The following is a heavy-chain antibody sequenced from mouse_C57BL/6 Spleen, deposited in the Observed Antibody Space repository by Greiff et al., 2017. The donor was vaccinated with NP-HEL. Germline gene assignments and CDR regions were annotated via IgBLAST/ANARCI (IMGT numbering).Heavy chain of an antibody. Sequence: VQLQQPGAELVKPGASVKLSCKASGYTFTSYWMHWVKQRPGQGLEWIGMIHPNSGSTNYNEKFKSKGTLTVDKSSSTAYMQLSSLTSEDSAVYYCASTTVVATDYWGQGTTLTVSS. CDR3: ASTTVVATDY. V-gene: IGHV1-64*01. J-gene: IGHJ2*01. D-gene: IGHD1-1*01. CDR1: GYTFTSYW. CDR2: IHPNSGST.